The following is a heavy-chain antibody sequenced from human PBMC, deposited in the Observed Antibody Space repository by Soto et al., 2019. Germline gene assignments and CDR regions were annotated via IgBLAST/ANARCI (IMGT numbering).Heavy chain of an antibody. V-gene: IGHV3-20*04. CDR2: INWNGGST. D-gene: IGHD6-6*01. Sequence: EVQLVESGGGVVRPGGSLRLSCAASGFTFDDYGMSWVRQAPGKGLEWVSGINWNGGSTGYADSVKGRFTISRDNAKNTLYLQMNSLRAEDTALYYCARDGYSSSSDVNYYYGMDVWGQGTTVTVSS. CDR1: GFTFDDYG. J-gene: IGHJ6*02. CDR3: ARDGYSSSSDVNYYYGMDV.